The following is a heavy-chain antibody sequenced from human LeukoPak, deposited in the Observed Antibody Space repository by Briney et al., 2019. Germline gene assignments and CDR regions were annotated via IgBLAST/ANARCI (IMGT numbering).Heavy chain of an antibody. V-gene: IGHV3-7*03. D-gene: IGHD2-15*01. CDR3: ARDLGGYCSGGSCFPYYYGMDV. Sequence: GGSLRLSCAASGFTFSNYWMGWVRQAPGKGLEWVANIKQDGSEKRYVDPVKGRFTISRDNAKNSLYLQMNSLRAEDTAVYYCARDLGGYCSGGSCFPYYYGMDVWGQGTTVTVSS. CDR2: IKQDGSEK. CDR1: GFTFSNYW. J-gene: IGHJ6*02.